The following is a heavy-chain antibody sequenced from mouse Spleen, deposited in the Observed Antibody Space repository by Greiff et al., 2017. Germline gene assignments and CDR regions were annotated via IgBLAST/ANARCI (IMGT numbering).Heavy chain of an antibody. CDR1: GYTFTSYW. D-gene: IGHD2-1*01. CDR3: ASIYYGNYDAMGY. Sequence: VQLQQPGAELVKPGASVKMSCKASGYTFTSYWITWVKQRPGQGLEWIGDIYPGSGSTNYNEKFKSKATLTVDTSSSTAYMQLSSLTSEDSAVYYRASIYYGNYDAMGYWGPGASVPVSS. V-gene: IGHV1-55*01. CDR2: IYPGSGST. J-gene: IGHJ4*01.